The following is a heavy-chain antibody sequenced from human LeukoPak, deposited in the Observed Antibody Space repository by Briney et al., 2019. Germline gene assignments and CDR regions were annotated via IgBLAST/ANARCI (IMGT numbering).Heavy chain of an antibody. J-gene: IGHJ5*02. D-gene: IGHD5-18*01. CDR3: ARDSRRGYGFRNNWFDP. CDR2: IYTSGST. V-gene: IGHV4-4*07. CDR1: GGSISSYY. Sequence: SETLSLTCTVSGGSISSYYWSWIRQPAGKGLEWIGRIYTSGSTNYNPSLKSRVTMSVDTPKNQFSLKLSSVTAADTAVYYCARDSRRGYGFRNNWFDPWGQGTLVTVSS.